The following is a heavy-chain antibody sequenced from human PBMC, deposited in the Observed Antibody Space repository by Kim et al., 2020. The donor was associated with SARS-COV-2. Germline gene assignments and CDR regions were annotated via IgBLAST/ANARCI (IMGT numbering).Heavy chain of an antibody. J-gene: IGHJ6*02. CDR3: AKDIECSSTSCSALDYYGMDV. D-gene: IGHD2-2*01. V-gene: IGHV3-9*01. CDR1: GFTFDDYA. Sequence: GGSLRLSCAASGFTFDDYAMHWVRQAPGKGLEWVSGISWNSGSIGYADSVKGRFTISRDNTKNSLYLQMNSLRAEDTALYYCAKDIECSSTSCSALDYYGMDVWGQGPTVTVSS. CDR2: ISWNSGSI.